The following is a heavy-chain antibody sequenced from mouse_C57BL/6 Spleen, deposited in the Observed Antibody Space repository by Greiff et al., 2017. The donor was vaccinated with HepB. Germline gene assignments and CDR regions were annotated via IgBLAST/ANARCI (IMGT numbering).Heavy chain of an antibody. D-gene: IGHD1-1*01. CDR1: GYTFTSYW. V-gene: IGHV1-55*01. Sequence: VQLQQSGAELVKPGASVKMSCKASGYTFTSYWITWVKQRPGQGLEWIGDIYPGSGSTNYNEKFKSKATLTVDTSSSTAYMQLSSLTSEDSAVYYCARSDYYGSSYGDYWGQGTTLTVSS. CDR2: IYPGSGST. CDR3: ARSDYYGSSYGDY. J-gene: IGHJ2*01.